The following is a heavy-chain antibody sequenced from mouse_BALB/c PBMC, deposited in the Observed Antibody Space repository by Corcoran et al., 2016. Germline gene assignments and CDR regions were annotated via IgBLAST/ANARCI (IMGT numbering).Heavy chain of an antibody. CDR1: GYSFTGYY. CDR2: ISWYNGAT. CDR3: ARMVRAGAMDY. V-gene: IGHV1S34*01. D-gene: IGHD2-2*01. J-gene: IGHJ4*01. Sequence: LVKTGASVKISCKASGYSFTGYYMHWVKKSYGKSLEWMGYISWYNGATSYNQKFKGKATFTVDTASSTAYMEFNSLTSEEFAVYYGARMVRAGAMDYWGQGTSVTVSS.